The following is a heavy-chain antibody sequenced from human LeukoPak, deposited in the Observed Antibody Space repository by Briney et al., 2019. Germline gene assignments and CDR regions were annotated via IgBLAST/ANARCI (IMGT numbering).Heavy chain of an antibody. J-gene: IGHJ4*02. D-gene: IGHD3-10*01. CDR1: GFTFRSYE. V-gene: IGHV3-11*03. Sequence: GSLRLSCAASGFTFRSYEMTWVRQAPGKGLEWVSHISTSTTYTIYSDSVKGRFTISRDNAERSLFLQMNSLRGEDSAVYYCARGRTYGSGSYTLFDYWGQGTLVTVSS. CDR2: ISTSTTYT. CDR3: ARGRTYGSGSYTLFDY.